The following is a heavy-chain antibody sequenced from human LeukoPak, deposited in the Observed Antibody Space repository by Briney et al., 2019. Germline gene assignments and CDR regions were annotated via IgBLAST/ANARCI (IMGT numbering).Heavy chain of an antibody. V-gene: IGHV3-21*01. CDR1: GFTFSSYS. D-gene: IGHD4-17*01. J-gene: IGHJ4*02. Sequence: GGSLRLSCAAFGFTFSSYSMNWVRQAPGKGLEWVSSISSSSSYIYYADSVKGRFTISRDNAKNSLYLQMNSLRAEDTAVYYCARSGTVTTDLDDYWGQGTLVTVSS. CDR2: ISSSSSYI. CDR3: ARSGTVTTDLDDY.